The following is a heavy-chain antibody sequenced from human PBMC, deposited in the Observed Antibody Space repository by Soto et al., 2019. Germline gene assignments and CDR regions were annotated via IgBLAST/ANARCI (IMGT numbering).Heavy chain of an antibody. J-gene: IGHJ6*02. D-gene: IGHD5-18*01. V-gene: IGHV4-59*01. CDR1: GGSISSYY. Sequence: SETLSLTCTVSGGSISSYYWTWIRQPPGKGLEWIGYIYYSGTTNYNASLKSRVTISVDTSKKQFSLRLSSVTAADTAVYYCARDTAMVYGMDVWGQGTTVTVSS. CDR3: ARDTAMVYGMDV. CDR2: IYYSGTT.